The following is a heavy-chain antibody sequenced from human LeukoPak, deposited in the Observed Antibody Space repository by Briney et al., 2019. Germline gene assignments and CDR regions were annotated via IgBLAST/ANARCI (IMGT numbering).Heavy chain of an antibody. V-gene: IGHV4-61*02. D-gene: IGHD5-18*01. CDR2: IYTSGST. CDR3: ARERREGTAMVDY. CDR1: GGSISSGSYH. J-gene: IGHJ4*02. Sequence: SQTLSLTCTVSGGSISSGSYHWSWIGQPAGKGLEWIGRIYTSGSTNYNPSLKSRVTISVDTSKNQFSLRLSSVTAADTAVYYCARERREGTAMVDYWGQGTLVTVSS.